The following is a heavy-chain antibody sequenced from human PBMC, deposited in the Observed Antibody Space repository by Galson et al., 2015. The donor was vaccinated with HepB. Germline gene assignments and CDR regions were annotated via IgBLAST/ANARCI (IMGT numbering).Heavy chain of an antibody. V-gene: IGHV1-69*13. D-gene: IGHD2-15*01. CDR2: IIPIFGIA. Sequence: SVKVSCKASGGTFSSYAISWVRQAPGQGLEWMGGIIPIFGIANYAQKFQGRVTITADESTSTAYMELSSLRSEDTAVYYCARGKDIVVVVAAPHLGDAFDIWGQGTMVTVSS. CDR1: GGTFSSYA. CDR3: ARGKDIVVVVAAPHLGDAFDI. J-gene: IGHJ3*02.